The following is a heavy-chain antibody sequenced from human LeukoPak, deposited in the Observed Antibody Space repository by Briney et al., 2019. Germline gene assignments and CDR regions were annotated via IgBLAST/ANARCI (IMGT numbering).Heavy chain of an antibody. CDR2: IDSSGIT. V-gene: IGHV4-61*01. CDR1: GYSISSGYH. Sequence: PSETLSLTCTVSGYSISSGYHWGWIRQPPGKGLEWIGYIDSSGITNYNSSLNSRVTISLDTSQNQFSLKLNSVTAADTAVYYCATVASGWYPDYWGQGALVTVAS. J-gene: IGHJ4*02. D-gene: IGHD6-19*01. CDR3: ATVASGWYPDY.